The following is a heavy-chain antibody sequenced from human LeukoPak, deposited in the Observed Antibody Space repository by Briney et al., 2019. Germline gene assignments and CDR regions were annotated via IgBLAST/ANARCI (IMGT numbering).Heavy chain of an antibody. CDR1: GYTFTSYY. Sequence: ASVKVSCKASGYTFTSYYIHWVRQAPGQGLEWMGIINPSGGSTNYAQKLQGRVTMTTDTSTSTAYMELRSLRSDDTAVYYCARDPRGYYYGSGSYYSDWGQGTLVTVSS. V-gene: IGHV1-46*01. CDR2: INPSGGST. D-gene: IGHD3-10*01. CDR3: ARDPRGYYYGSGSYYSD. J-gene: IGHJ4*02.